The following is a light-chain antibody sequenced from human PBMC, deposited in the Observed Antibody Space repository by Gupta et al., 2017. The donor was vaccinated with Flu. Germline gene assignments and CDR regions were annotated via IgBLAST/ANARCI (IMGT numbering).Light chain of an antibody. CDR1: AVPKKY. V-gene: IGLV3-10*01. CDR3: YSSDNSGDHRV. J-gene: IGLJ3*02. CDR2: EYN. Sequence: TPRITGTGDAVPKKYAYWYQQKSGQAPVLVIYEYNKRPAGIPEKFSGSSSGTIATLTISGAQEEEDGDYYCYSSDNSGDHRVFGGGTKLTVL.